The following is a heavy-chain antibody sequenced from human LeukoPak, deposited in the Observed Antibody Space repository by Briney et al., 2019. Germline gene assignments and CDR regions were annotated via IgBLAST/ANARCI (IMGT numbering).Heavy chain of an antibody. Sequence: GGSLRLSCAASGFTVSSYWMRGVPQAPGKGLEGGANIKNDGSEEYYVDSVKGRFTISRDNAKNSLFLQMNSLTVEDTAVYYCARAIRGSAVDTGDRWGQGTLVTVSS. J-gene: IGHJ4*02. D-gene: IGHD3-10*01. CDR3: ARAIRGSAVDTGDR. CDR1: GFTVSSYW. CDR2: IKNDGSEE. V-gene: IGHV3-7*04.